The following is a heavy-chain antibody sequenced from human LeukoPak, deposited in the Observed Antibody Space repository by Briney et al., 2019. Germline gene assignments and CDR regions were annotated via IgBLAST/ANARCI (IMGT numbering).Heavy chain of an antibody. J-gene: IGHJ4*02. Sequence: PGGSLRLSCAASGFTFSSYGMHWVRQAPGKWLERVAVISYDGSNKYYADSVKGRFTISRDNSKNTLYLQMNSLRAEDTAVYYCAKAGGDNGDFDYWGQGTLVTVSS. D-gene: IGHD2-21*02. CDR2: ISYDGSNK. CDR1: GFTFSSYG. V-gene: IGHV3-30*18. CDR3: AKAGGDNGDFDY.